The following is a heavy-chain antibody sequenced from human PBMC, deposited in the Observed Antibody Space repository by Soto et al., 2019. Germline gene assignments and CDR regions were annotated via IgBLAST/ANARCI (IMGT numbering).Heavy chain of an antibody. CDR3: AKVSSEGVRYFDWLFPFDY. J-gene: IGHJ4*02. D-gene: IGHD3-9*01. V-gene: IGHV3-23*01. Sequence: HPGGSLRLSCAASGFTFSSYAMSWVRQAPGKGLEWVSAISGSGGSTYYADSVKGRFTISRDNSKNTLYLQMNSLRAEDTAVYYCAKVSSEGVRYFDWLFPFDYWGQGTLVTVSS. CDR1: GFTFSSYA. CDR2: ISGSGGST.